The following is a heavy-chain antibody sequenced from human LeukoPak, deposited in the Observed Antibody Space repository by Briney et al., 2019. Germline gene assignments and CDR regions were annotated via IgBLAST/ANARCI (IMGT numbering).Heavy chain of an antibody. Sequence: SETLYLTCAVSGYSISSGYYWGLIRQPPGKGLEWSGSIYHSGSTYYNPSLKSRVTISVDTSKNQFSLKLSSVTAADTAVYYCARPLLYCSSTSCYSGAFDYWGQGTLVTVSS. V-gene: IGHV4-38-2*01. J-gene: IGHJ4*02. CDR2: IYHSGST. D-gene: IGHD2-2*01. CDR3: ARPLLYCSSTSCYSGAFDY. CDR1: GYSISSGYY.